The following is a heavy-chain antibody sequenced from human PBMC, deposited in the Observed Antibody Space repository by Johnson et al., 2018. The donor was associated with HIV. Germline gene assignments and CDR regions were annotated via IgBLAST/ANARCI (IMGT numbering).Heavy chain of an antibody. J-gene: IGHJ3*02. CDR3: AREGAPSARDFGAFDI. Sequence: QVQLVESGGGVVQPGGSLRLSCAAFGFTFSYYGMHWVRQAPGKGLEWVAFIRYDGSIQYYADSVQGRFTISRDNSKNTLYLQMSSLRAEDTAVYYCAREGAPSARDFGAFDIWGQGTMVTVSS. CDR2: IRYDGSIQ. V-gene: IGHV3-30*02. D-gene: IGHD1-26*01. CDR1: GFTFSYYG.